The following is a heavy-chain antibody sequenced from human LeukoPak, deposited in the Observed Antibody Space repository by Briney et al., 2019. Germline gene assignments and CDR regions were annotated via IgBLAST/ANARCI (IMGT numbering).Heavy chain of an antibody. CDR2: IFVDGTT. CDR1: EFIVTNYY. V-gene: IGHV3-66*02. D-gene: IGHD2-8*01. Sequence: GGSLRLSCAPDEFIVTNYYTNWARQAPGKGLGWVSNIFVDGTTYYADSVKGRFTISRDISKNTAYLQMNSLRVEDTAVYYCARDPNDGYAFLDYWGQGTVVTVSS. J-gene: IGHJ4*02. CDR3: ARDPNDGYAFLDY.